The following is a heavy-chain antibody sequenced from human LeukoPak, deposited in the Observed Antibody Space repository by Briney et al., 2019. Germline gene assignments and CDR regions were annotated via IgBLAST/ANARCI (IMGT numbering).Heavy chain of an antibody. CDR2: IIPIFGTA. CDR3: ARDSRTQYYDILTAY. CDR1: GGTFSSYA. D-gene: IGHD3-9*01. Sequence: SVKVSCKASGGTFSSYAISWVRQAPGQGLEWMGGIIPIFGTANYAQKFQGRVTITADESTSTAYMELSSLRSEDTAVYYCARDSRTQYYDILTAYWGQGTLVTVSS. V-gene: IGHV1-69*13. J-gene: IGHJ4*02.